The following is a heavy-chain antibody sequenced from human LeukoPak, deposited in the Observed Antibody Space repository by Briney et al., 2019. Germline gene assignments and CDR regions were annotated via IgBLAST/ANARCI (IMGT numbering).Heavy chain of an antibody. D-gene: IGHD3-10*01. Sequence: GGSLRLSCAASGFTFSSYSMNWVRQAPGNGLEWVADINEDGSKIYSLDSVKGRFTISRDNAKNSLSLQLNTLRAEDTAVYYCARWSHVSGRWFLDNWGRGTLVSVSS. CDR1: GFTFSSYS. V-gene: IGHV3-7*03. J-gene: IGHJ4*02. CDR3: ARWSHVSGRWFLDN. CDR2: INEDGSKI.